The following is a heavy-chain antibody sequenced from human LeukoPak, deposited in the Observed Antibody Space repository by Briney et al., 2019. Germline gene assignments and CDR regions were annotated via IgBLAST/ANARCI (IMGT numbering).Heavy chain of an antibody. D-gene: IGHD5-18*01. J-gene: IGHJ6*03. CDR2: INHSGNT. CDR3: ARGGPIYSYGTWGYYYYMDV. CDR1: GGSFSGYY. Sequence: KPSETLSLTCAVYGGSFSGYYWSWIRQPPGKGLEWIGEINHSGNTNYNPSLKSRVTISVDTSKNQFSLKLSSVTAADTAVYYCARGGPIYSYGTWGYYYYMDVWGKGTTVTVSS. V-gene: IGHV4-34*01.